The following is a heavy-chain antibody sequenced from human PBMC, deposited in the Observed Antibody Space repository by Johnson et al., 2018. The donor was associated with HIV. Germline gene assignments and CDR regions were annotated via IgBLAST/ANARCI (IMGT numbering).Heavy chain of an antibody. CDR2: IRYDGSGT. CDR3: ARDLRGYPIIDAFDI. J-gene: IGHJ3*02. Sequence: QVQLVESGGGLVQPGGSLRLSCAASGFTFSSYGMHWVRQTPGKGLEWVVFIRYDGSGTYYADSVKGRFTISRDNSKNTLYLQMNSLRAEDAAVYYCARDLRGYPIIDAFDIWGQGTMVTVSS. D-gene: IGHD3-3*01. V-gene: IGHV3-30*02. CDR1: GFTFSSYG.